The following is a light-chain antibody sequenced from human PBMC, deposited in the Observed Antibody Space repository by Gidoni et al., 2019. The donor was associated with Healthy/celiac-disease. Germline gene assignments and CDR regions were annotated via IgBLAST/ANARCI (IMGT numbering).Light chain of an antibody. CDR3: QSHDSSLSGWV. CDR2: VNN. CDR1: SSNIGARYD. V-gene: IGLV1-40*01. J-gene: IGLJ3*02. Sequence: QSVLTQPPSVSGAPGQSVTISCTGSSSNIGARYDVHWYQQLPGTAPNLLIYVNNNRPSGVPDRFSGSKSGTSASLAITGLQAEDEADYYCQSHDSSLSGWVFGGGTKLTVL.